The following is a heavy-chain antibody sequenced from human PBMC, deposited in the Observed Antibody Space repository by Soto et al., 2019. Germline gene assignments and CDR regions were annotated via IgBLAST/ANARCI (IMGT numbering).Heavy chain of an antibody. J-gene: IGHJ6*02. Sequence: QVQLVQSGAEVKNPGSSVKVSCTASGGTLSDYAVSWVRQARGQGLEWMGGIMPTVDSANYAQKFQGRLTITADESTSTANMELSSLPSDDTAIYYCAVAAVREILTEQSSGMAVWGQGTTVTVSS. CDR2: IMPTVDSA. D-gene: IGHD3-10*01. CDR1: GGTLSDYA. CDR3: AVAAVREILTEQSSGMAV. V-gene: IGHV1-69*01.